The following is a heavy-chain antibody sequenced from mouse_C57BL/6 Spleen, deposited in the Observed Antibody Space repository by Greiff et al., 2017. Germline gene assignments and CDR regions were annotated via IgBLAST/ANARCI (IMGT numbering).Heavy chain of an antibody. CDR1: GYSITSGYY. CDR3: ARGDYSNYLYYFDY. J-gene: IGHJ2*01. Sequence: EVQLQESGPGLVKPSPSLSLTCSVTGYSITSGYYWNWIRQFPGNNLEWMGYISYDGSTNYNPSLKNRISITRDTSKNQFFLKLNSVTTEDTATYDCARGDYSNYLYYFDYWGQGTTLTVSS. CDR2: ISYDGST. D-gene: IGHD2-5*01. V-gene: IGHV3-6*01.